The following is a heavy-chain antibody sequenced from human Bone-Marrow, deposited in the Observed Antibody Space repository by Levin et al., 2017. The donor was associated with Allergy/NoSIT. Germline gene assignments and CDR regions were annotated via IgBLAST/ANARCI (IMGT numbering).Heavy chain of an antibody. CDR2: IWYDGSNK. V-gene: IGHV3-33*01. Sequence: GGSLRLSCAASGFTFSSYGMHWVRQAPGKGLEWVAVIWYDGSNKYYADSVKGRFTISRDNSKNTLYLQMNSLRAEDTAVYYCARKSLREIAVAGTSDAFDIWGQGTMVTVSS. J-gene: IGHJ3*02. D-gene: IGHD6-19*01. CDR1: GFTFSSYG. CDR3: ARKSLREIAVAGTSDAFDI.